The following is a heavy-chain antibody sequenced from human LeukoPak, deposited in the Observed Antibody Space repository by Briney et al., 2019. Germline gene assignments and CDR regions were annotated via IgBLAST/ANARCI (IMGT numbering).Heavy chain of an antibody. Sequence: GGSLRLSCAASGFTFDDYAMHWVRQAPGKGLEWVSLISGDGGSTYYADSVKGRFTISRDNSKNSLYLQMNSLRTEDPAFYYCEKDTGRVSGCYHSSYYYSGMDVWGKGTPVTVSS. CDR3: EKDTGRVSGCYHSSYYYSGMDV. V-gene: IGHV3-43*02. D-gene: IGHD6-19*01. CDR1: GFTFDDYA. CDR2: ISGDGGST. J-gene: IGHJ6*04.